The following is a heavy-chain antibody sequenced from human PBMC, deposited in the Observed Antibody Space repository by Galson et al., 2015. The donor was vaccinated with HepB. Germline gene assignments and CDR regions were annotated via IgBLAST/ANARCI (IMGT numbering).Heavy chain of an antibody. CDR3: AKDRTDYYYGMDV. J-gene: IGHJ6*02. Sequence: SLRLSCAASGFIFDDYGMHWVRQVPGKGLEWVSGISWNSGSIKYADSVKGRFTISRDNAKNSLYLQMNSLRAEDTALYYCAKDRTDYYYGMDVWGQGTTVTVSS. CDR1: GFIFDDYG. CDR2: ISWNSGSI. V-gene: IGHV3-9*01.